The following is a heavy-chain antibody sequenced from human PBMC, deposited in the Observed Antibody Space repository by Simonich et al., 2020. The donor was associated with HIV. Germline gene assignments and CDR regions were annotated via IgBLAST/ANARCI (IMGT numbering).Heavy chain of an antibody. CDR3: ARGAEGATTQSY. V-gene: IGHV4-34*01. CDR2: INNSGST. Sequence: QVQPQQWGAGLLKPSETLSLTCAVYGGSFSGYYWSWIRQPPEKGLEWIGEINNSGSTNYNPSLKSRVTISVDTSKNQFSLKLSSVTAADTAVYYCARGAEGATTQSYWGQGTLVTVSS. D-gene: IGHD1-26*01. J-gene: IGHJ4*02. CDR1: GGSFSGYY.